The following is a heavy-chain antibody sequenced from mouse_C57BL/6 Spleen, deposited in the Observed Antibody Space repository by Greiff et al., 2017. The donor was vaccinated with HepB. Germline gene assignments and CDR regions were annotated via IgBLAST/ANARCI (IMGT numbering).Heavy chain of an antibody. CDR3: AWENWDEGAFAY. J-gene: IGHJ3*01. V-gene: IGHV5-17*01. D-gene: IGHD4-1*01. CDR1: GFTFSDYG. CDR2: ISSGSSTI. Sequence: EVQVVESGGGLVKPGGSLKLSCAASGFTFSDYGMHWVRQAPEKGLEWVAYISSGSSTIYYADIVKGRFTISRDNAKNTLFLQMTSLRSEDTAMYYCAWENWDEGAFAYWGQGTLVTVSA.